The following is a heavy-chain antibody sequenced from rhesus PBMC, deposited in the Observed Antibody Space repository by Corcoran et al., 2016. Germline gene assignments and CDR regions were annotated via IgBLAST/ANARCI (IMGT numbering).Heavy chain of an antibody. V-gene: IGHV4-169*02. CDR3: AGGDYYGGY. Sequence: QLQLQESGPGLVKPSETLSLTCAVSGGSISSSYWRWIRQAPGKRLEWIGYIYGSGSSTNYNPSLKSRVTLSVDTSRNQLSLKLSSVTAADTAVYYCAGGDYYGGYWGQGVLVTVSS. CDR2: IYGSGSST. CDR1: GGSISSSY. J-gene: IGHJ4*01. D-gene: IGHD3-22*01.